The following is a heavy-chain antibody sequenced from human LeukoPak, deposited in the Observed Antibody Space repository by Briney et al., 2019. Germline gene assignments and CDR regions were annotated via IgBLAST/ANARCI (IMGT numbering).Heavy chain of an antibody. V-gene: IGHV3-7*01. J-gene: IGHJ5*02. CDR1: GFTFSNYW. Sequence: GGSLRLSCTTSGFTFSNYWMNWVRQAPGKGLEWVAAIKQDGSQKYYVESVKGRFTISRDNAKNSLYLRMNSLRGDDTAVYYCGRPPLGYCTGGSCSFDPWGQGTLVAVSS. D-gene: IGHD2-15*01. CDR3: GRPPLGYCTGGSCSFDP. CDR2: IKQDGSQK.